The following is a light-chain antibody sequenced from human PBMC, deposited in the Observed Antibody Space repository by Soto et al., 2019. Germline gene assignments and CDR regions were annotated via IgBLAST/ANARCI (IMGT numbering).Light chain of an antibody. V-gene: IGKV1-5*01. CDR2: DAS. CDR3: QQSLGT. J-gene: IGKJ3*01. Sequence: GDRVTITCRASQRISSWLAWYQQKPGKAPKLLIYDASSLESGVPSRFSGSGSGTEFTLTISSLQPDDFATYYCQQSLGTFGPGTKVDIK. CDR1: QRISSW.